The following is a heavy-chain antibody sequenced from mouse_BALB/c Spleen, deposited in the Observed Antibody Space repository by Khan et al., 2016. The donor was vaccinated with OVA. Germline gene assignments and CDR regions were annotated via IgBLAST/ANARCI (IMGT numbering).Heavy chain of an antibody. J-gene: IGHJ2*01. D-gene: IGHD3-2*01. CDR1: GYTFTSYT. Sequence: VQLQQSGAELARPGASVKMSCKASGYTFTSYTMHWVKQRPGQGLEWIGYINPSSGYTDYNEKFKDGATLSADKSSSTAYMPLSSLTSEDSAVDFCTRDRIDYWGQGTTLTVSS. V-gene: IGHV1-4*01. CDR2: INPSSGYT. CDR3: TRDRIDY.